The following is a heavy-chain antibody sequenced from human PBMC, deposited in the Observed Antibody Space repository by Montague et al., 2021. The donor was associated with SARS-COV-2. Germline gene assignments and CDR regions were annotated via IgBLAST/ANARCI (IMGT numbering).Heavy chain of an antibody. Sequence: SLRLSCAASGFTFSSYAMHWVRQAPGKGLEWVAVISYDGSNKYYVDSVKGRFTISRDNSKNTLYLQMNSLRAEDTAVYYCARDLTGTLYYGMDVWGQGTTVTVSS. CDR3: ARDLTGTLYYGMDV. D-gene: IGHD3-9*01. CDR1: GFTFSSYA. V-gene: IGHV3-30-3*01. J-gene: IGHJ6*02. CDR2: ISYDGSNK.